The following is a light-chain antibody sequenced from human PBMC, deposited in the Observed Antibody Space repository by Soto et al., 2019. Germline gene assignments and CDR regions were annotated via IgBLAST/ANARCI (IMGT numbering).Light chain of an antibody. J-gene: IGKJ1*01. CDR1: WSRFMSSTNQNY. CDR2: WAT. CDR3: IHSCTVPRT. V-gene: IGKV4-1*01. Sequence: DIVMNYLPVPVAVSQGALVTIICTSSWSRFMSSTNQNYGAWVQNKPGQPHKLRIYWATYRGSGVTDRFGGSGLGTDCSLTIRSLQAEDVAVYYCIHSCTVPRTFGQG.